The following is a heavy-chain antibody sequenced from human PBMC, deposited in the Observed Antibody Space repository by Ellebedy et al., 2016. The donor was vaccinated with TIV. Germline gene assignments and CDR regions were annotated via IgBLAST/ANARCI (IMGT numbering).Heavy chain of an antibody. V-gene: IGHV3-7*01. CDR3: VRARNYALDS. CDR2: IKYDGADK. Sequence: PGGSLRLSCAASGFTFNTYSMSWARQAPGKGLEWVARIKYDGADKDYVDSVKGRFTISRDNAKNSLYLQMNSLRVKDTAVYFCVRARNYALDSWGQGTLVTVSS. CDR1: GFTFNTYS. D-gene: IGHD3-16*01. J-gene: IGHJ4*02.